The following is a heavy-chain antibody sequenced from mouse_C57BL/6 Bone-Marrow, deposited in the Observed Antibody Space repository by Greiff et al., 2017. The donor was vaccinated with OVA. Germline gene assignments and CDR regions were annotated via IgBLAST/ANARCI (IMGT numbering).Heavy chain of an antibody. V-gene: IGHV5-15*01. J-gene: IGHJ3*01. CDR3: ARHTAYSPGLDY. CDR2: ISNLAYSI. CDR1: GFTFSDYG. Sequence: EVKLVESGGGLVQPGGSLKLSCAASGFTFSDYGMAWVRQAPRKGPEWVAFISNLAYSIYYADTVTGRFTISRENAKNTLYLEMSSLRSEDTAMYYCARHTAYSPGLDYWGQGTLVTVSA. D-gene: IGHD2-10*01.